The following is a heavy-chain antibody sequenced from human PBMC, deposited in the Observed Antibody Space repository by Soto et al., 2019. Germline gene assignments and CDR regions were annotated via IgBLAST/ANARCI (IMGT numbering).Heavy chain of an antibody. CDR2: IYYSDSI. CDR1: GGSIGSYY. J-gene: IGHJ5*02. V-gene: IGHV4-59*01. CDR3: ARAYYATSGYSLDP. Sequence: QVHLQESGPGLVRPSETLSLTCTVSGGSIGSYYWSWIRQPPGKGLEWIGYIYYSDSINYNPSLQRRVIISDHASKNQFSLGLSSVTAADTAVYYCARAYYATSGYSLDPWGQGILVTVSS. D-gene: IGHD3-22*01.